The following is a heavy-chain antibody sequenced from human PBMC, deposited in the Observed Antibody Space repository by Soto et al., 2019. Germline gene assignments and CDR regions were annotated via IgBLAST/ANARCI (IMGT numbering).Heavy chain of an antibody. Sequence: GGSLRLSCAASGFTFSSYAMHWVRQAPGKGLEWVAVISYDGSNKYYADSVKGRFTISRDNSKNTLYLQMNSLRAEDTAVYYCARDIYRDYPLSTYYYYYGMDVWGQGTTVTVSS. CDR2: ISYDGSNK. V-gene: IGHV3-30-3*01. J-gene: IGHJ6*02. CDR3: ARDIYRDYPLSTYYYYYGMDV. CDR1: GFTFSSYA. D-gene: IGHD4-17*01.